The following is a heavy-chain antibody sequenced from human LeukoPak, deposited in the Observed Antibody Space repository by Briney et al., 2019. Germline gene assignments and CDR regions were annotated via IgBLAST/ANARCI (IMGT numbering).Heavy chain of an antibody. CDR1: GFTFSGYI. CDR3: ARDQWLDY. J-gene: IGHJ4*01. Sequence: GGSLRLSCATSGFTFSGYIMNWVRQAPGKGLEWVSFIGTSGNTIYYADSVKGRFTVSRDNAKNPLYLQMNSLRAEDTAVYYCARDQWLDYWGHGTLVTVSS. V-gene: IGHV3-48*01. D-gene: IGHD6-19*01. CDR2: IGTSGNTI.